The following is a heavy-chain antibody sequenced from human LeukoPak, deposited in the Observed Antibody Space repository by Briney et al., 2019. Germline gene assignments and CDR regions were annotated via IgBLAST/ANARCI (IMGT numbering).Heavy chain of an antibody. D-gene: IGHD6-19*01. CDR1: GGSISSSSYY. Sequence: SETLSLTCTVSGGSISSSSYYWGWIRQPPGKGLEWIGSIYYSGSTYYNPSLKSRVTISVDTSKNQFSLKLSSVTAADTAVYYCARLYGLDSSGWLGAFDIWGQGTMVTVS. V-gene: IGHV4-39*01. CDR3: ARLYGLDSSGWLGAFDI. CDR2: IYYSGST. J-gene: IGHJ3*02.